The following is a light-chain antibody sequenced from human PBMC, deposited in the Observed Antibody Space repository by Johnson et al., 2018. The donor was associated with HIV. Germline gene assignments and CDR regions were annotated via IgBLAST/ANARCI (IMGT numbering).Light chain of an antibody. CDR2: ENN. CDR1: SSNIGNNY. CDR3: GTWDSSLSSYV. V-gene: IGLV1-51*02. Sequence: QSVLTQPPSVSAAPGQKVTISCSGSSSNIGNNYVSWYQQVPGTAPKLLIHENNKRPSGIPDRFSGSKSGTSATLGITGLQTGDEADYYCGTWDSSLSSYVFGTGTKVTVL. J-gene: IGLJ1*01.